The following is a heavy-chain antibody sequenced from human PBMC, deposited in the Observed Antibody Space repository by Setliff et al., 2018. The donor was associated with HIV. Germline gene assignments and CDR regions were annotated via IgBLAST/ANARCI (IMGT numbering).Heavy chain of an antibody. Sequence: SETLSLTCTVSGGSINYYYWNWSRQPAGKGLEWLGRIHSNGNTNFNPSLKSRINMSVDMSKNQVSMKLTSVTAADTALYYCARGRKXXGDWFDPWGQGIQVTVS. CDR3: ARGRKXXGDWFDP. J-gene: IGHJ5*02. V-gene: IGHV4-4*07. D-gene: IGHD1-26*01. CDR1: GGSINYYY. CDR2: IHSNGNT.